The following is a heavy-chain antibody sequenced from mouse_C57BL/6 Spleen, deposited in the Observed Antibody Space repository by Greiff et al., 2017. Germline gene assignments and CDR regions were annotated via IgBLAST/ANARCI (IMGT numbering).Heavy chain of an antibody. CDR3: ARTSDYDGAY. J-gene: IGHJ3*01. Sequence: QVQLQQPGAELVRPGSSVKLSCKASGYTFTSYWMDWVKQRPGQGLEWIGNIYPSDSETHYNQKFKDKATLTVDKSSITAYMQLSSLTSEDSAVYYCARTSDYDGAYWGQGTLVTVSA. CDR1: GYTFTSYW. V-gene: IGHV1-61*01. CDR2: IYPSDSET. D-gene: IGHD2-4*01.